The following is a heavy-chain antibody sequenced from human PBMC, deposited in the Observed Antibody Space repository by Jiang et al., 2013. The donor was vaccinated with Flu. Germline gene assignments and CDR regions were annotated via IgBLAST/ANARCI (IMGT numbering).Heavy chain of an antibody. D-gene: IGHD3-22*01. CDR2: IYYSGST. V-gene: IGHV4-39*01. CDR3: ARGYYHSGSSPFDI. J-gene: IGHJ3*02. CDR1: GGSISSSTYY. Sequence: GPGLVKPSETLSLTCTVSGGSISSSTYYWGWIRQPPGKGLEWIGSIYYSGSTYYNASLKSRVTISVDTSKNQFSLKLSSVTAADTAVYYCARGYYHSGSSPFDIWGQGTMVSVSS.